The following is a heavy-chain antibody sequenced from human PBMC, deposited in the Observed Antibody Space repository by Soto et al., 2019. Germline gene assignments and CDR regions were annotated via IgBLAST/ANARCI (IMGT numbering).Heavy chain of an antibody. J-gene: IGHJ6*02. D-gene: IGHD3-10*01. CDR3: ARVSVPGIYGEDV. CDR2: IMPVFGTF. V-gene: IGHV1-69*06. CDR1: RGTFGNYA. Sequence: SVKVSCKDSRGTFGNYAVSWVRQAPGQGLEWMGGIMPVFGTFNYAQKFQGRVTITADKFTNTAYMELSSLTSQDTAIYYCARVSVPGIYGEDVWGPGTTVTVSS.